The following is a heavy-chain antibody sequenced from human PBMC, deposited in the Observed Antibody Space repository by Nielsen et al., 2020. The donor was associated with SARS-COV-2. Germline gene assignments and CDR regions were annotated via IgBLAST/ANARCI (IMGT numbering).Heavy chain of an antibody. CDR3: ARERIFGVVTTYWYFDL. Sequence: GESLKISCAASGFTFSSYAMSWVRQAPGKGLEWVSAISGSGGSTYYADSVKGRFTISRDNSKNTPYLQMNSLRAEDTAVYYCARERIFGVVTTYWYFDLWGRGTLVTVSS. J-gene: IGHJ2*01. V-gene: IGHV3-23*01. CDR2: ISGSGGST. CDR1: GFTFSSYA. D-gene: IGHD3-3*01.